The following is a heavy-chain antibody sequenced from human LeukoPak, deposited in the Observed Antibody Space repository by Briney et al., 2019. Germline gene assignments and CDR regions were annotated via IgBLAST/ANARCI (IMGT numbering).Heavy chain of an antibody. Sequence: GGSLRLSCAASGFTVSSNYMSWVRQAPGKGLEWVSIIYSAGSAYYADSVRGRFTISRDSSKNTVCLQMNSLRAEDTAVYYCASGGLGARKYYSDPFHYWGQGTLVTVSS. J-gene: IGHJ4*02. D-gene: IGHD3-10*01. CDR3: ASGGLGARKYYSDPFHY. CDR1: GFTVSSNY. V-gene: IGHV3-53*01. CDR2: IYSAGSA.